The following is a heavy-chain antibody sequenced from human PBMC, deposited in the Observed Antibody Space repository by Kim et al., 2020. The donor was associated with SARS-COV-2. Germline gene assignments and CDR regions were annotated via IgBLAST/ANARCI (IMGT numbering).Heavy chain of an antibody. CDR2: IYYSGST. D-gene: IGHD5-18*01. Sequence: SETLSLTCTVSGGSISSYYWSWIRQPPGKGLEWIGYIYYSGSTNYNPSLKSRVTISVDTSKNQFSLKLSSVTAADTAVYYCARTGDTNFDYWGQGTLVTVSS. CDR1: GGSISSYY. V-gene: IGHV4-59*13. CDR3: ARTGDTNFDY. J-gene: IGHJ4*02.